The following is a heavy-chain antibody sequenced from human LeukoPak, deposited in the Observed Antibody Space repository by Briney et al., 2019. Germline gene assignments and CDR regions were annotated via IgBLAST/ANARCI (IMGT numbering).Heavy chain of an antibody. CDR3: ARAVAGLLVSDY. J-gene: IGHJ4*02. CDR1: GFTFSSYA. D-gene: IGHD6-19*01. Sequence: GGSLRLSCAASGFTFSSYAMHWVRQAPGKGLEWVAVISYDGSNKYYADSVKGRFTISRDNSKNTLYLQMNSLRAEDTAVYYCARAVAGLLVSDYWGQGTLVTVSS. V-gene: IGHV3-30-3*01. CDR2: ISYDGSNK.